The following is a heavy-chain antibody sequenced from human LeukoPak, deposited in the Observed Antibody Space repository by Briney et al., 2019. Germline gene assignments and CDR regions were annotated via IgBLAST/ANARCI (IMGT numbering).Heavy chain of an antibody. CDR2: IYYSGST. CDR1: GGSISSYY. J-gene: IGHJ4*02. D-gene: IGHD5-18*01. Sequence: NPSETLSLTCTVSGGSISSYYWSWIRQPPGKGLEWIGYIYYSGSTNYNPSLMSRVTISVDTSKNQFSLKLSSVTAADTAVYYCGTASNGYWGQGTLVTVSS. V-gene: IGHV4-59*01. CDR3: GTASNGY.